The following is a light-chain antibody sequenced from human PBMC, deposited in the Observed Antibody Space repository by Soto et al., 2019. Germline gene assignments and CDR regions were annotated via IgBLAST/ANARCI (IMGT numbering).Light chain of an antibody. CDR3: QQSYSTPPT. CDR1: QSISSY. J-gene: IGKJ1*01. V-gene: IGKV1-39*01. CDR2: AAS. Sequence: DIQMTQSPSSLSASVGDRVTITCRASQSISSYLNWYQQRPGKAPKLLIYAASSLQSGVPSRFSGSGSGTDFILTISSLQPEDFATYYCQQSYSTPPTFGHGTKVDIK.